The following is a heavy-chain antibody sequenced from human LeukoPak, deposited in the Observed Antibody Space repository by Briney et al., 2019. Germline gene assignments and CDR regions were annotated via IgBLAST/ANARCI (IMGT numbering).Heavy chain of an antibody. D-gene: IGHD2-2*01. CDR2: IYSDGSST. V-gene: IGHV3-74*01. CDR1: GFTFSSYW. J-gene: IGHJ5*02. Sequence: GGSLRLSCAASGFTFSSYWMHWVRQAPGKGLVWVSRIYSDGSSTSYADSVKGRFTISRDNAKNTLYLQMNSLRAEDTAVYYCARGVKYCSSTSCYNWFDPWGQGTLVTVSS. CDR3: ARGVKYCSSTSCYNWFDP.